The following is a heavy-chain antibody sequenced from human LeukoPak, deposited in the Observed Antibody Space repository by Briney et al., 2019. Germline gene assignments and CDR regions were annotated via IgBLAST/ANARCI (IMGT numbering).Heavy chain of an antibody. Sequence: SVKVSCKASGGTFSSYAISWVRQAPGQGLEWMGRIIPILGIANYAQKFQGRVTITADKSTSTAYMELSSLRSEDTAVYYCARWRITMVRGGLWYYYGMDVWGQGTTVTVSS. CDR2: IIPILGIA. CDR3: ARWRITMVRGGLWYYYGMDV. D-gene: IGHD3-10*01. J-gene: IGHJ6*02. CDR1: GGTFSSYA. V-gene: IGHV1-69*04.